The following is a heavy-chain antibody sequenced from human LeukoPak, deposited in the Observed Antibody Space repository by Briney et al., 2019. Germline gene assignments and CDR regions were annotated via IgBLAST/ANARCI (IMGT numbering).Heavy chain of an antibody. Sequence: GGSLRLSCAASRFTFSSYAMTWVRQAPGKGLEWVSTITNSGAGTHYVDSVKGRFTISRDNSKDTLYLQMNSLRAEDTAVYFCAKGSSIVGERDWGQGTLVTVSS. D-gene: IGHD1-26*01. V-gene: IGHV3-23*01. CDR3: AKGSSIVGERD. J-gene: IGHJ4*02. CDR2: ITNSGAGT. CDR1: RFTFSSYA.